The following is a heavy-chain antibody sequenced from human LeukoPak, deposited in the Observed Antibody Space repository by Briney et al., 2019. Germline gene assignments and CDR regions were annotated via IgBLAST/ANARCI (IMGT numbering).Heavy chain of an antibody. CDR2: IDPSDSYT. CDR3: AKRDSSGWNNWFDP. J-gene: IGHJ5*02. CDR1: GYSFTSYW. Sequence: GESLRISSKGSGYSFTSYWIRWVRRMPGKGLEWMGRIDPSDSYTNYSPSFQGHVAISADKSISTAYLQWSSLKASDTAMYYCAKRDSSGWNNWFDPWGQGTLVTVSS. V-gene: IGHV5-10-1*01. D-gene: IGHD6-19*01.